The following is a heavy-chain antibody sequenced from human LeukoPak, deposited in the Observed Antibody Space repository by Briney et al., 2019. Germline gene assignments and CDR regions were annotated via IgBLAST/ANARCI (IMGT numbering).Heavy chain of an antibody. Sequence: GSLRLSCAASGFTFSSYAMSWVRQAPGKGLEWIGEGSDVGGTKYNPSLKSRVTISADTSKNQFSLRLSSVTAADTAVYYCAREVSSSWSGYYFYYMDVWGKGTTVTVSS. CDR3: AREVSSSWSGYYFYYMDV. J-gene: IGHJ6*03. CDR2: GSDVGGT. V-gene: IGHV4-34*01. CDR1: GFTFSSYA. D-gene: IGHD6-13*01.